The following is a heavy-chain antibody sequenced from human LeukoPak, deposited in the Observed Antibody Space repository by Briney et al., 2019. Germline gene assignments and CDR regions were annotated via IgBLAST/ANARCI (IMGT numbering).Heavy chain of an antibody. V-gene: IGHV3-23*01. J-gene: IGHJ4*02. CDR1: GFTFSSYG. D-gene: IGHD3-10*01. CDR3: ASSITLIRGVIIAAYDDFDY. Sequence: GGTLRLSCAASGFTFSSYGMSWVRQAPGKGLEWVSAISGSGGSTYYADSVKGRFTISRDNSKNTLHLQMNSLRAEDTAVYFCASSITLIRGVIIAAYDDFDYWGQGTLVTVSS. CDR2: ISGSGGST.